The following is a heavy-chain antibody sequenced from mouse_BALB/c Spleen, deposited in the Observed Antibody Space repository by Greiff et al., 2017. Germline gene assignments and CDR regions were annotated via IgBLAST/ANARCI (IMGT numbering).Heavy chain of an antibody. CDR2: ISDGGSYT. D-gene: IGHD2-3*01. CDR3: ARVKGIYDGYYDAMDY. CDR1: GFTFSDYY. Sequence: EVKLMESGGGLVKPGGSLKLSCAASGFTFSDYYMYWVRQTPEKRLEWVATISDGGSYTYYPDSVKGRFTISRDNAKNNLYLQMSSLKSEDTAMYYCARVKGIYDGYYDAMDYWGQGTSVTVSS. J-gene: IGHJ4*01. V-gene: IGHV5-4*02.